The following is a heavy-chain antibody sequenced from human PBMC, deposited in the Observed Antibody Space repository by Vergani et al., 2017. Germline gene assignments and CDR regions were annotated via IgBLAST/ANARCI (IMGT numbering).Heavy chain of an antibody. V-gene: IGHV1-2*02. CDR2: INPNSGGT. Sequence: QVQLVQSGAEVKKPGASVKVSCKASGYTFTDYFMHWVRQAPGQGLEWMGWINPNSGGTNYAQKFQGRVTMTRDTSISTAYMELSNLRTDDTAVYYCARGGTSSNRGYFDYWGQGTLVTVSS. CDR1: GYTFTDYF. J-gene: IGHJ4*02. CDR3: ARGGTSSNRGYFDY. D-gene: IGHD2-2*01.